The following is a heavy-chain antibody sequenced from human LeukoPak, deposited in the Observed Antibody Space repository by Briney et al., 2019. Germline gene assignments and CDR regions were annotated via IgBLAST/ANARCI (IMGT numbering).Heavy chain of an antibody. CDR3: AKDRWIAVAGNHYYYYMDV. CDR2: ISPSGGIT. Sequence: PGGSLRLSCAASEFTFSSYWMSWVRQAPGKGLEWVSGISPSGGITYYTDSVKGRFTISRDNSKNTLYLQMNSLRAEDTAVYYCAKDRWIAVAGNHYYYYMDVWGKGTTVTISS. V-gene: IGHV3-23*01. J-gene: IGHJ6*03. CDR1: EFTFSSYW. D-gene: IGHD6-19*01.